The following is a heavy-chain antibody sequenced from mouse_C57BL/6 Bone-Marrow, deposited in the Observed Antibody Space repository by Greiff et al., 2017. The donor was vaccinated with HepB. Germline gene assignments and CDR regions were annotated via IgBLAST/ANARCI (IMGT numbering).Heavy chain of an antibody. D-gene: IGHD2-5*01. V-gene: IGHV1-59*01. CDR2: IDPSDSYT. CDR1: GYTFTSYW. J-gene: IGHJ4*01. CDR3: ASLPYYSNYHYYAMDY. Sequence: QVQLQQPGAELVRPGTSVKLSCKASGYTFTSYWMHWVKQRPGQGLEWIGVIDPSDSYTNYNQKFKGKATLTVDTSSSTAYMQLSSLTSEDSAVYYCASLPYYSNYHYYAMDYWGQGTSVTVSS.